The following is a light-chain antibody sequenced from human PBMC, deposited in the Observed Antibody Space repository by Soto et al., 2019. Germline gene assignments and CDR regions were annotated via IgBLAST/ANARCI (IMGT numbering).Light chain of an antibody. Sequence: EIVLTQSPDTLSSSPGERATLSCRASQAVSNAYLAWYQHKPGQVPRLLIHGAINRATGIPDRFSGGGSGTDFTLTINRLEPEDFAVYYCQQFARSPYTFGQGTKVEIK. V-gene: IGKV3-20*01. J-gene: IGKJ2*01. CDR3: QQFARSPYT. CDR1: QAVSNAY. CDR2: GAI.